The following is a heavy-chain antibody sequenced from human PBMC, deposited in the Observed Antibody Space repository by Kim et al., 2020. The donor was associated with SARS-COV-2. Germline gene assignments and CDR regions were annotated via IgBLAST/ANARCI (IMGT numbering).Heavy chain of an antibody. CDR2: ITSAGDR. V-gene: IGHV3-23*01. CDR3: AKAALASPAVGRYLFDY. D-gene: IGHD1-1*01. CDR1: GFTFSDYG. J-gene: IGHJ4*02. Sequence: GGSLRLSCVVSGFTFSDYGMSWVRQAPGKGPEWVATITSAGDRFYADSVKGRFTISRDNSKNTLYLQMKSLRAEDTAVFYCAKAALASPAVGRYLFDYWGQGTLVTVSS.